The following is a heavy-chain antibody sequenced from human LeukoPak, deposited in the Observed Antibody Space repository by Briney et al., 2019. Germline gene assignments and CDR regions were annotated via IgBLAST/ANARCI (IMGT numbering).Heavy chain of an antibody. J-gene: IGHJ3*02. D-gene: IGHD4-17*01. CDR1: GGSISSYY. Sequence: SETLSLTCTVSGGSISSYYWSWIRQPAGKGLEWIGRIYTSGSTNYNPSLKSRVTMSVDTSKNQFSLKLSSVTAADTAVYYCARDSPLRXXXAFDIWGQGTMVTVSS. CDR2: IYTSGST. V-gene: IGHV4-4*07. CDR3: ARDSPLRXXXAFDI.